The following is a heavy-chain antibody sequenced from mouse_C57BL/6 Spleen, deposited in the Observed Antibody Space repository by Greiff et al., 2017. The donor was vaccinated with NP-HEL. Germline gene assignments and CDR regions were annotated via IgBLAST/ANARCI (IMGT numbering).Heavy chain of an antibody. CDR3: GRSGSSDDWFAY. V-gene: IGHV1-55*01. CDR1: GYTFTSYW. J-gene: IGHJ3*01. Sequence: VQLQQPGAELVKPGASVKMSCKASGYTFTSYWITWVKQRPGQGLEWIGDIYPGSGSTNYNEKFKSKATLTVDTSSSTAYMQLSSLTSEDSAVYYCGRSGSSDDWFAYWGQGTLVTVSA. D-gene: IGHD1-1*01. CDR2: IYPGSGST.